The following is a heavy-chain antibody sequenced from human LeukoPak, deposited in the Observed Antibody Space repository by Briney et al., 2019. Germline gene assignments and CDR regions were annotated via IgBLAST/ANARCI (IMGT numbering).Heavy chain of an antibody. CDR2: MNSDGTTT. CDR3: ARYVVASACFDS. CDR1: RFTLSGYW. J-gene: IGHJ4*02. Sequence: GGSLRLSCAASRFTLSGYWMHWVRQAPGEGLVWASRMNSDGTTTTYADSVRGRFTISRDNAKNTLYLQMNSLRADDTAVYYCARYVVASACFDSWGQGTLVTVSS. D-gene: IGHD2-21*01. V-gene: IGHV3-74*01.